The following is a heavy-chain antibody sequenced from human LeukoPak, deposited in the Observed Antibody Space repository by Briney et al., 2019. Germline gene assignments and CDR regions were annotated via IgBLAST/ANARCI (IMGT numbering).Heavy chain of an antibody. V-gene: IGHV1-69*13. D-gene: IGHD6-19*01. CDR3: ARTHIAVALNWYFDL. CDR2: IIPIFGTA. Sequence: SVKVSCKASGGTFSSYAISWVRQAPGQGLEWMGGIIPIFGTANYAQKFRGRVTITADESTSTAYMELSSLRSEDTAVYYCARTHIAVALNWYFDLWGRGTLVTVSS. CDR1: GGTFSSYA. J-gene: IGHJ2*01.